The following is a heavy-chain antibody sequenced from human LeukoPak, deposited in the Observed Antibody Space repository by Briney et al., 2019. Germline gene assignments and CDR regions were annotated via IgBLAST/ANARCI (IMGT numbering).Heavy chain of an antibody. CDR1: GYTFTGYY. CDR3: ARGGRYCSSTSCYFAWFDP. D-gene: IGHD2-2*01. J-gene: IGHJ5*02. CDR2: INPNSGGT. Sequence: ASVKVSCKASGYTFTGYYMHWVRQAPGQGLEWMGWINPNSGGTNYAQKFQGRVTMTRDTSISTAYMELSRLRSDDTAVYYCARGGRYCSSTSCYFAWFDPWGQGTLVTVSS. V-gene: IGHV1-2*02.